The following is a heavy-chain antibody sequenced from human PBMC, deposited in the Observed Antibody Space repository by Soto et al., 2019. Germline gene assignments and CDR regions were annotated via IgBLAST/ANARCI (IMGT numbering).Heavy chain of an antibody. D-gene: IGHD3-16*01. CDR1: GFTFSSYW. CDR2: INSDGSST. Sequence: EVQLVESGGGLVRPGGSLRLSCAASGFTFSSYWMHWVRQAPGKGLVWVSRINSDGSSTSYADSVKGRFTISRDNAKNALYLQMNSLRAEDTAVYYCAGNPYYDYIPGTDYWGQGTLVTVSS. CDR3: AGNPYYDYIPGTDY. J-gene: IGHJ4*02. V-gene: IGHV3-74*01.